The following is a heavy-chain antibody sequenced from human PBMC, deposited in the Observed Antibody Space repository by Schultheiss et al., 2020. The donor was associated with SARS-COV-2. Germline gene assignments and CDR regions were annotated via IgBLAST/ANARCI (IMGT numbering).Heavy chain of an antibody. J-gene: IGHJ3*02. V-gene: IGHV5-51*01. Sequence: GESLKISCKGSGYSFTSYWIGWVRQMPGKGLEWMGIIYPGDSDTRYSPSFQGQVTISADKSISTAYLQWSSLKASDTAMYYCARRGIVGATPEAFDIWGQGTMVTVSS. CDR2: IYPGDSDT. D-gene: IGHD1-26*01. CDR3: ARRGIVGATPEAFDI. CDR1: GYSFTSYW.